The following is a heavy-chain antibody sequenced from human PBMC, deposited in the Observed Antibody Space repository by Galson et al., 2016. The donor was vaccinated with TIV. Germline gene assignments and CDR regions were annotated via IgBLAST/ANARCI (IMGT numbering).Heavy chain of an antibody. CDR1: GYIFTNYP. CDR2: INGGNGNT. V-gene: IGHV1-3*01. J-gene: IGHJ4*02. D-gene: IGHD2-21*01. Sequence: SVKVSCKASGYIFTNYPMHWVRQAPGQSLEWMGWINGGNGNTKYSQRFQGRVTITSDTSASTAYMELSSLRSDDSAVYYCARPPYCGGDCYKYDSWGQGTLVTVSS. CDR3: ARPPYCGGDCYKYDS.